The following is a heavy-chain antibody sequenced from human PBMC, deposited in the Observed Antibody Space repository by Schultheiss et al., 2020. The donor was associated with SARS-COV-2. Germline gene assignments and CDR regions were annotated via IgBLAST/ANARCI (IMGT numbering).Heavy chain of an antibody. J-gene: IGHJ5*02. CDR1: GFTFSSYW. CDR3: ARRQVGASKLDP. D-gene: IGHD1-26*01. Sequence: ESLKISCTASGFTFSSYWMSWIRQPPGKGLEWIGEINHSGSTNYNPSLKSRVTISVDTSKNQFSLKLSSVTAADTAVYYCARRQVGASKLDPWGQGTLVTVSS. CDR2: INHSGST. V-gene: IGHV4-34*01.